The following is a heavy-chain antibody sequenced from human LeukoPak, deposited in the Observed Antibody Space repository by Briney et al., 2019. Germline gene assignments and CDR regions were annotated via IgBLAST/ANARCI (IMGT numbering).Heavy chain of an antibody. CDR3: ARDLEAANTYYFDY. CDR2: ISSAGTT. J-gene: IGHJ4*02. Sequence: GGSLRLSCVASGMSFSGYAMSWVRQAPGEGLEWVSIISSAGTTYYADSVKGRFTISRDNSKNTVYLQVNSLRDEDTAVYYCARDLEAANTYYFDYWGQGTMVTVSS. CDR1: GMSFSGYA. D-gene: IGHD6-13*01. V-gene: IGHV3-66*01.